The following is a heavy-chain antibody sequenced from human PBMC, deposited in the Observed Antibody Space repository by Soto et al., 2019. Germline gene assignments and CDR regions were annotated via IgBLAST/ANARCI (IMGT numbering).Heavy chain of an antibody. J-gene: IGHJ6*02. CDR2: ISSNGGST. Sequence: AGGSLRLSCSASGFTFSSYAMHWVRQAPGKGLEYVSAISSNGGSTYYADSVKGRFTISRDNSKNTLYLQMSSLRAEDTAVYYCMKDVRRYDFWSGSSMDVWGQGTTVTVSS. D-gene: IGHD3-3*01. CDR3: MKDVRRYDFWSGSSMDV. V-gene: IGHV3-64D*06. CDR1: GFTFSSYA.